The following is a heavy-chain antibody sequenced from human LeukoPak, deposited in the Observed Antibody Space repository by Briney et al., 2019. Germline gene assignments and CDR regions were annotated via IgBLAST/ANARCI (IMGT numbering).Heavy chain of an antibody. D-gene: IGHD6-6*01. CDR3: ATAGTKYRSSSRYFDY. V-gene: IGHV1-24*01. Sequence: ASVKVSCKVSGYTLTELSMHWVRQAPGKGLEWMGGFDPEDGETIYAQKFQGRVTMTEDTSTDTAYMELSSLRSEDTAVYYCATAGTKYRSSSRYFDYWGQGTLVTVSS. CDR1: GYTLTELS. CDR2: FDPEDGET. J-gene: IGHJ4*02.